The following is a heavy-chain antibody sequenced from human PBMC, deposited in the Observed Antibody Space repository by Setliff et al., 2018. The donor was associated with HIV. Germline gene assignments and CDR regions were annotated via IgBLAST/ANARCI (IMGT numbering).Heavy chain of an antibody. V-gene: IGHV5-51*01. CDR1: GYSFTNYW. Sequence: HGESLKISCKGSGYSFTNYWSGWVRQVPGKGLEWMGILYPADSDTRYSPSFQGQVTISADKSISTAYLQWSSLRASDTAVYYCSRASDPSHRMPPTNYYYYMDVWGKGTKVTVSS. J-gene: IGHJ6*03. CDR2: LYPADSDT. D-gene: IGHD2-2*01. CDR3: SRASDPSHRMPPTNYYYYMDV.